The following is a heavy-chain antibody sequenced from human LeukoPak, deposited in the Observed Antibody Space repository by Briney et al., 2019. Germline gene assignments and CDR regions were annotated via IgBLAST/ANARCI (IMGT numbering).Heavy chain of an antibody. CDR3: TTHPGYESY. CDR1: GFTFNLAW. CDR2: IKRNTQGATT. Sequence: GGSLRLSCATSGFTFNLAWMSWVRQAPGKGLEWVGRIKRNTQGATTDYAAAVKGTFTISRDDSKNTLYLQMNSLEIEDTGVYYCTTHPGYESYWGQGTLVTVSS. D-gene: IGHD2-15*01. V-gene: IGHV3-15*01. J-gene: IGHJ4*02.